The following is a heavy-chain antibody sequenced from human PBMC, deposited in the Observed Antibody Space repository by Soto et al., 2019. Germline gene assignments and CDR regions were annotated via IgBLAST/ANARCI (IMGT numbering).Heavy chain of an antibody. CDR1: GFTFSSYA. CDR2: ISGSGGST. Sequence: GESLKISCAASGFTFSSYAMSWVRQAPGKGREWVSAISGSGGSTYYADSVKGRFTISRDNSKNTLYLQMNSLRAEDTAVYYCAKSHYGWLDYWGQGTLVTVSS. D-gene: IGHD4-17*01. V-gene: IGHV3-23*01. J-gene: IGHJ4*02. CDR3: AKSHYGWLDY.